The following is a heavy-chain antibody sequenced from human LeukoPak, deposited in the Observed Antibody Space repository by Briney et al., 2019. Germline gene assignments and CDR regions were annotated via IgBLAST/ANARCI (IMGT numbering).Heavy chain of an antibody. CDR1: GFTFTGNS. D-gene: IGHD2-15*01. Sequence: PGGSLRLXCAASGFTFTGNSMHWVRQGPGKGLVWVARIHRDGGMTRYADSVEGRFTISRDNAKNTLYLQMNSLRAEDTAIYYCVRETGTIGYYMDVWGKGTTVTVSS. CDR2: IHRDGGMT. J-gene: IGHJ6*03. V-gene: IGHV3-74*01. CDR3: VRETGTIGYYMDV.